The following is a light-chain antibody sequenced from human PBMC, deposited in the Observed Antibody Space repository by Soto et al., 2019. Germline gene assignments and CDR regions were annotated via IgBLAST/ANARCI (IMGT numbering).Light chain of an antibody. CDR1: QSVSNH. CDR3: HQYNNGTSCT. J-gene: IGKJ1*01. CDR2: GAS. Sequence: EMLVTQSPAILSPSPGDRASLSCRANQSVSNHLAWYQHQPVQPPRLLIYGASTRAPGIPGRFGGSGSGTEFTLTINSLQSEDFAVYYCHQYNNGTSCTFGEGTKVDIK. V-gene: IGKV3D-15*01.